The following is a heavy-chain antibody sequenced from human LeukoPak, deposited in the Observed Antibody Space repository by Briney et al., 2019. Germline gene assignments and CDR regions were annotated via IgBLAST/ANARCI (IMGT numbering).Heavy chain of an antibody. Sequence: SETLSLTCTVSGGSISSYYWSWIRQPPGKGLEWIGYMDDSGSTNYNPSLTSRVTISEDTSKDQLSLKLGSVTAADTAVYYCARHSSGSGGAFQYWGQGTPVTVSS. J-gene: IGHJ4*02. V-gene: IGHV4-59*08. D-gene: IGHD6-19*01. CDR2: MDDSGST. CDR3: ARHSSGSGGAFQY. CDR1: GGSISSYY.